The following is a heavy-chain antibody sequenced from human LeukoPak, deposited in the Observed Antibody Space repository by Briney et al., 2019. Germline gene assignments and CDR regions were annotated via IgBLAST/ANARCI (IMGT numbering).Heavy chain of an antibody. CDR2: ISWDSGSI. J-gene: IGHJ5*02. Sequence: SLRLSCAASGFTFDDYAMHWVRQAPGKGLEWFSGISWDSGSIGYADSVKGRFTISRDNAKNSLYLQMNSLRAEDTALYYCAKDAASAAATNWFDPWGQGTLVTVSS. D-gene: IGHD6-13*01. V-gene: IGHV3-9*01. CDR1: GFTFDDYA. CDR3: AKDAASAAATNWFDP.